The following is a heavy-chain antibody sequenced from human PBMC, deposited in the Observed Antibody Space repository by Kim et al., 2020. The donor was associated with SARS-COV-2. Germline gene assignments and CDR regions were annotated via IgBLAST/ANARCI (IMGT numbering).Heavy chain of an antibody. D-gene: IGHD3-10*01. V-gene: IGHV4-30-2*01. Sequence: SETLSLTCAVSGGSISTGDYSWNWIRQPPGKGLEWIAKIYYSGATSYNPSLKSRVTISIDGSNNQFSLNLKSVTAADTALYYCARDSYIKGRGIGQDDA. CDR3: ARDSYIKGRGIGQDDA. CDR1: GGSISTGDYS. J-gene: IGHJ3*01. CDR2: IYYSGAT.